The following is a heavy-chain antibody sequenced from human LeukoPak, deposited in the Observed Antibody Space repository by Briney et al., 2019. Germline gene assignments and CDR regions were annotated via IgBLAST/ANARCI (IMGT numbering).Heavy chain of an antibody. CDR1: GVSISSSNSY. CDR3: ARQTGSGLFILP. CDR2: IYYSGNT. D-gene: IGHD3/OR15-3a*01. Sequence: PSETLSLTCTVSGVSISSSNSYWGWIRQPAGKGLEWIGSIYYSGNTYYNASLKSQVSISIDTSKNQFSLKLTSGTAADTAVYYCARQTGSGLFILPGGQGTLVTVSS. V-gene: IGHV4-39*01. J-gene: IGHJ4*02.